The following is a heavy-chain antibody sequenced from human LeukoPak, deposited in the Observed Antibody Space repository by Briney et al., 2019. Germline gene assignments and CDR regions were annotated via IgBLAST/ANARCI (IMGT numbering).Heavy chain of an antibody. CDR1: GGSISSYY. CDR3: ARGLAPGWGYYHYYMDV. J-gene: IGHJ6*03. CDR2: VYYSGST. V-gene: IGHV4-59*01. Sequence: SETLSLTCNVSGGSISSYYWSWIRQPPGKGLEWIGYVYYSGSTNYNPSLKSRVTISVDTSKNQFSLKLSSVTAADTAVYYCARGLAPGWGYYHYYMDVWGKGTTVTISS. D-gene: IGHD6-19*01.